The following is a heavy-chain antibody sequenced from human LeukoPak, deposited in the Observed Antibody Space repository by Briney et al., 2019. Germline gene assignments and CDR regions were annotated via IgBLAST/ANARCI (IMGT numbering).Heavy chain of an antibody. V-gene: IGHV3-7*01. CDR3: ARAEASCGGGCHSGWAFPI. CDR2: IKQDGGEK. J-gene: IGHJ3*02. CDR1: LFTFSTYW. D-gene: IGHD2-21*02. Sequence: PGGPLRLSCAASLFTFSTYWMTWVRPAPGEGLELVANIKQDGGEKYYVTSVEGRFTISRDNDKTSLFLQLNSLRADDTAVYYCARAEASCGGGCHSGWAFPIWGQGTMVSVSS.